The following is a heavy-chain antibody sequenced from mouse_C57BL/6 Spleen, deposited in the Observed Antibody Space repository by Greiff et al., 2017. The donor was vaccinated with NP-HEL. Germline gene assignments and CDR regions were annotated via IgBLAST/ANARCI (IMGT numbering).Heavy chain of an antibody. D-gene: IGHD2-1*01. CDR3: TVYYGDY. CDR2: IRLKSDNYAT. J-gene: IGHJ2*01. Sequence: DVMLVESGGGLVQPGGSMKLSCVASGFTFSNYWMNWVRQSPEKGLEWVAQIRLKSDNYATHYAESVKGRFTISRDDSKSSVYLQMNNLRAEDTGIYYCTVYYGDYWGQGTTLTVSS. V-gene: IGHV6-3*01. CDR1: GFTFSNYW.